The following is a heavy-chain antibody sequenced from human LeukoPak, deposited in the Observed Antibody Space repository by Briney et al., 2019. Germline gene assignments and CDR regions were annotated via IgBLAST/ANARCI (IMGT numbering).Heavy chain of an antibody. V-gene: IGHV1-24*01. J-gene: IGHJ6*02. CDR3: ATVGYCSSTSCSDYYGMDV. D-gene: IGHD2-2*01. CDR2: FDPEDGET. Sequence: GASVTVSCKVSGYTLTELSMHWVRQAPGKGLEWMGGFDPEDGETIYAQKFQGRVTMTEDTSADTAYMELSSLRSEDTAVYYCATVGYCSSTSCSDYYGMDVWGQGTTVTVSS. CDR1: GYTLTELS.